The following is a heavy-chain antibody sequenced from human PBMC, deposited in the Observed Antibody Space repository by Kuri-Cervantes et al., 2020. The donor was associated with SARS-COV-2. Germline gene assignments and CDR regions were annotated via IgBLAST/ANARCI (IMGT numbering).Heavy chain of an antibody. CDR1: GFTFSSYW. CDR3: ARGEALYYYMDV. J-gene: IGHJ6*03. CDR2: ISYDGSNK. V-gene: IGHV3-30-3*01. Sequence: GESLKISCAASGFTFSSYWMSWVRQAPGKGLEWVAVISYDGSNKYYADSVKGRFTISRDNSKNTLYLQMNSLRAEDTAVYYCARGEALYYYMDVWGKGTTVTVSS.